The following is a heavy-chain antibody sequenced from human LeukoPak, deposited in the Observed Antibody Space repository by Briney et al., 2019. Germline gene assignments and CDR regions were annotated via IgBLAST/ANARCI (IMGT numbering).Heavy chain of an antibody. J-gene: IGHJ4*02. D-gene: IGHD4-11*01. CDR3: TRPPTITTWRIFDF. CDR1: GYTFTAYF. Sequence: DSVEVSCKASGYTFTAYFIHWVRQAPGQGLEWMGWINPNSGATHYEWNFQGRVTMTRDTSISTAYMELSSLRSDDTAVYYCTRPPTITTWRIFDFWGQGTLVTVSS. V-gene: IGHV1-2*02. CDR2: INPNSGAT.